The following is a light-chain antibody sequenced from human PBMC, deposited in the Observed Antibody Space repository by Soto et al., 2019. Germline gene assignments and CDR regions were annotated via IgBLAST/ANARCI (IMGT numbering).Light chain of an antibody. J-gene: IGKJ1*01. CDR2: AAS. CDR3: QQSTGYPRT. CDR1: QCISTY. V-gene: IGKV1-9*01. Sequence: DIQLTQSPSFLSASVGDRVTITCRASQCISTYLAWYQQKPVKAPKLLIYAASTLQSGVPSRFSGSGSGTEFPLTVSNLQPEDFATYYCQQSTGYPRTFGQGTKVEIK.